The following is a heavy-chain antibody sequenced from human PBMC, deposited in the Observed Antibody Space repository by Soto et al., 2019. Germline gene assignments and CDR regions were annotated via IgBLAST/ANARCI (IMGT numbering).Heavy chain of an antibody. J-gene: IGHJ4*02. CDR3: GTWRGSSWFDY. Sequence: GESLKISCKASGFTFSSYSLGWVRHMPGKGLQWMGNIFSSDSSAKYSPSFVGQVTISVDRSINTAYLQWSSLKASDTAIYYCGTWRGSSWFDYWCSGPLLTVSS. CDR1: GFTFSSYS. D-gene: IGHD2-2*01. V-gene: IGHV5-51*01. CDR2: IFSSDSSA.